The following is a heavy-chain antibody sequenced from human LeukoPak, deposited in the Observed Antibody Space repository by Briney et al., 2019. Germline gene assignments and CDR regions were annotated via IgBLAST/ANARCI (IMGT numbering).Heavy chain of an antibody. J-gene: IGHJ3*02. D-gene: IGHD1-26*01. Sequence: ASVKVSCKTSGYTFSDYYLHWVRQAPGQGLEWMGWINPSSGGTKNAQKFKGRVNMTRDTYISTGYMELSRLRSADPAVYYCARPIRGSYVEDVFDIWGQGTMVTVSA. CDR1: GYTFSDYY. V-gene: IGHV1-2*02. CDR3: ARPIRGSYVEDVFDI. CDR2: INPSSGGT.